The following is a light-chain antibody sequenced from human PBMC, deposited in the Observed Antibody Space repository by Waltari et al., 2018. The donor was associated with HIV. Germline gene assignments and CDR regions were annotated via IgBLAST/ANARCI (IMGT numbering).Light chain of an antibody. CDR2: DVS. CDR3: QQYGSAPTT. CDR1: QTVSTTY. J-gene: IGKJ3*01. Sequence: DIVLTQSPATLSLSPGETATLPCGASQTVSTTYLAWYQQKPGLAPRLLIYDVSTSATGIPDRFIGSGSGTDFTLTISRLEPEDFAVYYCQQYGSAPTTFGPGTKVDIK. V-gene: IGKV3D-20*01.